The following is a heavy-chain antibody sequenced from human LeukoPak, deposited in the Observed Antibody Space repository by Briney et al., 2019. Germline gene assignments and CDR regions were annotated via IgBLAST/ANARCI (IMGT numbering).Heavy chain of an antibody. V-gene: IGHV3-48*02. Sequence: GGSLRLSCAASGFTFSTYSMSWARQAPGKGLEWVSYISSTSSTIYYADSVKGRFTISRDDAKNSLYLQMNSLRDEDTAVYYCARSGNYDCWGQGTLVTVSS. J-gene: IGHJ4*02. CDR1: GFTFSTYS. CDR2: ISSTSSTI. D-gene: IGHD1-1*01. CDR3: ARSGNYDC.